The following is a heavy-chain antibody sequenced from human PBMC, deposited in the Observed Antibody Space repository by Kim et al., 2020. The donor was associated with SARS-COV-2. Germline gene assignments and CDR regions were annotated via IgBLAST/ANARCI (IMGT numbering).Heavy chain of an antibody. Sequence: GGSLRLSCAASGFTFSDHYMDWVRQAPGKGLEWVGRTRNKANSYTTEYAASVKGRFTISRDDSKNSLYLQMNSLKTEDTAVYYCAILEGVGYSSGWYDPEMFDYWGQGTLVTVSS. CDR1: GFTFSDHY. CDR2: TRNKANSYTT. V-gene: IGHV3-72*01. D-gene: IGHD6-19*01. J-gene: IGHJ4*02. CDR3: AILEGVGYSSGWYDPEMFDY.